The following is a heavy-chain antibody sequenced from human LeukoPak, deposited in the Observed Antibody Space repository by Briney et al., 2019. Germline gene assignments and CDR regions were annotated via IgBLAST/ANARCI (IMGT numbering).Heavy chain of an antibody. D-gene: IGHD3-22*01. Sequence: GGSLRLSCAASGFTSSRFPMHWVRPAPGKGLEWVAVISYDGSKKYYADSVKGRFTISRDNSKNMVYLQMNSLRPEDTAVFYCASNGVYDSSDYYFIDYWGQGILVTVSS. V-gene: IGHV3-30-3*01. J-gene: IGHJ4*02. CDR1: GFTSSRFP. CDR3: ASNGVYDSSDYYFIDY. CDR2: ISYDGSKK.